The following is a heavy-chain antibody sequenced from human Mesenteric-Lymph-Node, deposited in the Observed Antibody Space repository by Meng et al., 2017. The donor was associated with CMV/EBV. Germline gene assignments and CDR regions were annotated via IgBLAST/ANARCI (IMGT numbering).Heavy chain of an antibody. CDR1: GDTFSSYA. J-gene: IGHJ4*02. CDR3: NTYYDDGSGRDFDY. V-gene: IGHV1-69*05. Sequence: SGDTFSSYAISWVRKAPGQGLEWMGGIIPIFGTANYAQKFQGRITITTDESTSTAYMELSSLRSEDTAVYYCNTYYDDGSGRDFDYWGQGTLVTVSS. D-gene: IGHD3-22*01. CDR2: IIPIFGTA.